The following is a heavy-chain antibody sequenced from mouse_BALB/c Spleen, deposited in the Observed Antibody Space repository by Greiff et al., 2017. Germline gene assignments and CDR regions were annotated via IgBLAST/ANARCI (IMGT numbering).Heavy chain of an antibody. D-gene: IGHD2-3*01. V-gene: IGHV14-4*02. CDR3: NVGYYEGAY. CDR2: IDPENGDT. CDR1: GFIIKDYY. Sequence: VQLQQSGAELVRSGASVKLSCTASGFIIKDYYMHWVKQRPEQGLEWIGWIDPENGDTEYAPKFQGKATMTADTSSNTAYLQLSSLTSEDTAVYYCNVGYYEGAYWGQGTLVTVSA. J-gene: IGHJ3*01.